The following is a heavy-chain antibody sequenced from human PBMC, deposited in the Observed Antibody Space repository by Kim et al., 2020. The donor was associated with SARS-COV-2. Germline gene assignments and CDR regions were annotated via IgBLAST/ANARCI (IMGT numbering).Heavy chain of an antibody. CDR1: GFTFSRNG. J-gene: IGHJ4*02. CDR3: AKDLSGWYTWDY. Sequence: GGSLRLSCAASGFTFSRNGMHWVRQAPGKGLEWVAVISYDGSKKYHADSVKGRFTISRDNSKNTVYLQMNSLRAEDTAVYYCAKDLSGWYTWDYWGQGTL. V-gene: IGHV3-30*18. D-gene: IGHD6-19*01. CDR2: ISYDGSKK.